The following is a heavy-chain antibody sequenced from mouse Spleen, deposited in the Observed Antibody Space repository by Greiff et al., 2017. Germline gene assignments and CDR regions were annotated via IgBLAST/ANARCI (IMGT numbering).Heavy chain of an antibody. Sequence: VHVKQSGPELVKPGASVKISCKASGYSFTGYYMNWVKQSPEKSLEWIGEINPSTGGTTYNQKFKAKATLTVDKSSSTAYMQLKSLTSEDSAVYYCYYGSSYFDYWGQGTTLTVSS. D-gene: IGHD1-1*01. V-gene: IGHV1-42*01. CDR2: INPSTGGT. J-gene: IGHJ2*01. CDR3: YYGSSYFDY. CDR1: GYSFTGYY.